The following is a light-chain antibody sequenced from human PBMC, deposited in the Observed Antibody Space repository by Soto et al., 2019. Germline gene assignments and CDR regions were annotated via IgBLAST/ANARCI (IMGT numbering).Light chain of an antibody. CDR2: DAS. J-gene: IGKJ2*01. CDR3: QQRRNWPPTYT. V-gene: IGKV3-11*01. Sequence: EIVLTQSPATLSLSPGERATLSCRASQSVSSYLAWYQQKPGQAPRLLLYDASNRATGIPPRFSGSGSGPDYTLTISSLKPEDFAVYSCQQRRNWPPTYTFGQGTKLEIK. CDR1: QSVSSY.